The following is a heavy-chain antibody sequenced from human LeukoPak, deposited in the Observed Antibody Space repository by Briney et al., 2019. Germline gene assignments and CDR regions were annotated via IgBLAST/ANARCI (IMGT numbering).Heavy chain of an antibody. CDR3: ARAFGLLWFGELLQQDYYYYMDV. J-gene: IGHJ6*03. D-gene: IGHD3-10*01. CDR1: GYTFTSYA. V-gene: IGHV1-18*01. CDR2: ISAYNGNT. Sequence: GASVKVSCKASGYTFTSYAMNWVRQAPGQGLEWMGWISAYNGNTNYAQKLQGRVTMTTDTSTSTAYMELRSLRSDDTAVYYCARAFGLLWFGELLQQDYYYYMDVWGKGTTVTVSS.